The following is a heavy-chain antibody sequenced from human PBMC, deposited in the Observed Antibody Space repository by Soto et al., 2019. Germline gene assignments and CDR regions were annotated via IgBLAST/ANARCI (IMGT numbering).Heavy chain of an antibody. CDR2: INHSGST. Sequence: SETLSLTCAVYGGSFSGYYWSWIRQPPGKGLEWIGEINHSGSTNYNPSLKSRVTISVDTSKNQFSLNMSSVTAADTAVYYCARGLRGRITMVRGVILPNWFDPWGQGTLVTVSS. V-gene: IGHV4-34*01. J-gene: IGHJ5*02. D-gene: IGHD3-10*01. CDR3: ARGLRGRITMVRGVILPNWFDP. CDR1: GGSFSGYY.